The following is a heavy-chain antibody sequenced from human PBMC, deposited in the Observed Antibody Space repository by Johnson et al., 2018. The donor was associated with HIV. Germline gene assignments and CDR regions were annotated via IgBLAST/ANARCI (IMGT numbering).Heavy chain of an antibody. V-gene: IGHV3-30*14. CDR1: GFTFSSYA. Sequence: QVQLVESGGGVVQPGRSLRLSCAASGFTFSSYAMHWVRQAPGKGLEWVAVISNDGSNKYYADSVKGRFTISRDNSKNTLHLQMNSLRAEDTAVYYCAKGGYNWKFDGFDIWGQGTMVTVSS. CDR3: AKGGYNWKFDGFDI. J-gene: IGHJ3*02. CDR2: ISNDGSNK. D-gene: IGHD1-20*01.